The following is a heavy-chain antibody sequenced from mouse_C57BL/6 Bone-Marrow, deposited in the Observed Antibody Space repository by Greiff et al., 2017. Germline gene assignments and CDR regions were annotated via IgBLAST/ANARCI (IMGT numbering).Heavy chain of an antibody. CDR1: GYTFTSSW. CDR3: ARKGHYYGSTFDY. Sequence: QVQLKQPGAELVKPGASVKLSCKASGYTFTSSWMHWVKQRPGQGLEWIGMIHPNSGSTNYNEKFKSKATLTVDKSSSTAYMQLSSLTSEDSAVYYCARKGHYYGSTFDYWGQGTTLTVSS. V-gene: IGHV1-64*01. D-gene: IGHD1-1*01. CDR2: IHPNSGST. J-gene: IGHJ2*01.